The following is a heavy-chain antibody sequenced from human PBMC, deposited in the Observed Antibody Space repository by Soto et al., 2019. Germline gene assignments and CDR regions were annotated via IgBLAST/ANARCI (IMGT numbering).Heavy chain of an antibody. V-gene: IGHV4-39*01. CDR1: GGSINSSYY. D-gene: IGHD3-22*01. CDR3: MLGSGWKDFDY. CDR2: IYYTGST. Sequence: PSETLSLTWTVSGGSINSSYYWGWIRQPPGKGLEWIGSIYYTGSTYYNPSLKSRVTISVDTSKNQFSLKLRSVTAADTAVYYCMLGSGWKDFDYWGQGTLVTVSS. J-gene: IGHJ4*02.